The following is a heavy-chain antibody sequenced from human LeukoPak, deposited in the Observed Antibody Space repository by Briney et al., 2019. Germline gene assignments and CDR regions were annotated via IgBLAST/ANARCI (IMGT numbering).Heavy chain of an antibody. Sequence: SETLSLTCTVSGGSIRSSYYYWGWIRQPPGKGLEWIGSIYDSGSTYYNPSLKSRVTISVDTSKNQFSLKLNSVTAADTAVYYCARGRLLFRRGYFQHWGQGTLVTVSS. D-gene: IGHD2-21*02. CDR1: GGSIRSSYYY. CDR3: ARGRLLFRRGYFQH. J-gene: IGHJ1*01. V-gene: IGHV4-39*01. CDR2: IYDSGST.